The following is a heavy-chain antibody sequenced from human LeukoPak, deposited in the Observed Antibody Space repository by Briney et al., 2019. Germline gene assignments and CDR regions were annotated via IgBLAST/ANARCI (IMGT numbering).Heavy chain of an antibody. V-gene: IGHV4-34*01. Sequence: PSETLSLTCAVYGGSFSGYYWSWIRQPPGKGLEWIGEINHSRSTNYNLSLKSRLTISVDTSKNQFSLKLSSVTAADTAVYYCARDRGGNSYYYYYYMDVWGKGTTVTISS. D-gene: IGHD4-23*01. J-gene: IGHJ6*03. CDR2: INHSRST. CDR1: GGSFSGYY. CDR3: ARDRGGNSYYYYYYMDV.